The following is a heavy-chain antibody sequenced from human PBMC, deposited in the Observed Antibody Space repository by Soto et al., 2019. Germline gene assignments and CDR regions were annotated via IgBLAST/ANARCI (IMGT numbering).Heavy chain of an antibody. D-gene: IGHD3-9*01. V-gene: IGHV4-39*01. J-gene: IGHJ4*02. Sequence: SETLSLTCTVSGGSISSSSYYWGWIRQPPGKGLEWIGSIYYSGSTYYNPSLKSRVTISVDTSKNQFSLKLSSVTAADTAVYYCARQLRYFDWSIDYWGQGTLVTVSS. CDR1: GGSISSSSYY. CDR2: IYYSGST. CDR3: ARQLRYFDWSIDY.